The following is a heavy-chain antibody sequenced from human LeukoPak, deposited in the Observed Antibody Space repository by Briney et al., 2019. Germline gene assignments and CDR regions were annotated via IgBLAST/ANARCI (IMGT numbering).Heavy chain of an antibody. CDR3: AREGVVTPFDY. CDR2: ISNSRNTS. V-gene: IGHV3-48*01. Sequence: PGGSLRLSCAASGFTFNSFIMDWVRQAPGKGLEWISFISNSRNTSHYADSVKGRFTISRDNAKSSLYLQMNNLRPEDTAVYYCAREGVVTPFDYWGQGALVIVSS. J-gene: IGHJ4*02. CDR1: GFTFNSFI. D-gene: IGHD4-23*01.